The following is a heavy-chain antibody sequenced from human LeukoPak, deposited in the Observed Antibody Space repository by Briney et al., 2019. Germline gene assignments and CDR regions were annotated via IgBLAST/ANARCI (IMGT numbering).Heavy chain of an antibody. D-gene: IGHD3-22*01. Sequence: PGGSLRLCCAASGFTFSSYAMRWVRQAPGKGLEWVSAISGSGGSTYYADSVKGRFTISRDNSKNTLYLQMNSLRAEDTAVYYCANCPYYYDSSGYSLDYWGQGTLVTVSS. CDR3: ANCPYYYDSSGYSLDY. CDR2: ISGSGGST. CDR1: GFTFSSYA. J-gene: IGHJ4*02. V-gene: IGHV3-23*01.